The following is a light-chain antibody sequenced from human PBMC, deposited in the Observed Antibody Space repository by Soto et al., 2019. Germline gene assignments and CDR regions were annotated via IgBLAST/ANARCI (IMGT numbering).Light chain of an antibody. V-gene: IGLV2-23*01. CDR2: EDS. CDR3: CSFVGSSTYV. Sequence: QSALTQPASVSGSPGQSVTISCTGTSSDVGTYNLVSWFQQHPGKVPKLIIYEDSKRPSGVSYRFSGSKSGNAASLTISGLQAEDEADYYCCSFVGSSTYVFGTGTKVTVL. J-gene: IGLJ1*01. CDR1: SSDVGTYNL.